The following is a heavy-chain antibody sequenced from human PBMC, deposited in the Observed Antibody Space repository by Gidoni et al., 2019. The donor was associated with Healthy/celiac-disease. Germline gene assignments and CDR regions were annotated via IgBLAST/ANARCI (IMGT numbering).Heavy chain of an antibody. D-gene: IGHD1-26*01. Sequence: EVQLVQSGAEVKKPGESLRISCKGSGYSFTSYWISWVRQMPGKGLEWMGRIDPSDSYTNYSPSFQGHVTISADKSISTAYLQWSSLKASDTAMYYCARHYTYSGSYLSWFDPWGQGTLVTVSS. CDR1: GYSFTSYW. CDR2: IDPSDSYT. J-gene: IGHJ5*02. CDR3: ARHYTYSGSYLSWFDP. V-gene: IGHV5-10-1*03.